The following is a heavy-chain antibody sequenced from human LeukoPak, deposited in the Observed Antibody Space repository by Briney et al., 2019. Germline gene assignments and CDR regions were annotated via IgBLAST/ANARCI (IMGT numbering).Heavy chain of an antibody. J-gene: IGHJ4*02. CDR1: GFTVSSNY. CDR2: IYSGGST. Sequence: PGGSLRLSCAASGFTVSSNYMSWVRQAPGKGLERVSVIYSGGSTYYADSVKGRFTISRDNSKNTLYLQMNSLRAEDTAVYYCARALGRFGEWNHFDYWGQGTLVTVSS. D-gene: IGHD3-10*01. CDR3: ARALGRFGEWNHFDY. V-gene: IGHV3-53*01.